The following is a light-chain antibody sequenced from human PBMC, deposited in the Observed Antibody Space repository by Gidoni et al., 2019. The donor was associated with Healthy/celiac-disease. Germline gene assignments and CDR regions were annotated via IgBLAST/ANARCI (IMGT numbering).Light chain of an antibody. CDR3: QQYNNWPYT. Sequence: IVMTPSPATLSVSPGERATLSCRASQSVSSNLAWYQQKPGQAPRLLIYGASTRATGIPARFSGSGSGTEFTLTISSLQSEDLAVYYCQQYNNWPYTFXQGTKLEIK. V-gene: IGKV3-15*01. CDR1: QSVSSN. CDR2: GAS. J-gene: IGKJ2*01.